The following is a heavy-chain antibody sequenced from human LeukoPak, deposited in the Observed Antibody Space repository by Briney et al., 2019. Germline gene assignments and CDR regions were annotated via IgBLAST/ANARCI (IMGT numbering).Heavy chain of an antibody. CDR1: GFTFSSAW. CDR2: IKSKTDGGTT. J-gene: IGHJ4*02. D-gene: IGHD3-10*01. Sequence: GRSLRLSCAASGFTFSSAWMSWVRQAPGKGLEWVGRIKSKTDGGTTDYAAPVKGRFTISRGESKNTLYLQMNSLKTEDTAVNYCTTDLGTRRETYYYGSGRGDYWGQGTLVTVSS. V-gene: IGHV3-15*01. CDR3: TTDLGTRRETYYYGSGRGDY.